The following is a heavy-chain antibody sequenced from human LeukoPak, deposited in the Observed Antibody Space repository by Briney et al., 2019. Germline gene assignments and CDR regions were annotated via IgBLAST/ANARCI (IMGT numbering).Heavy chain of an antibody. CDR3: ARDSSSSNYYYNMDV. CDR2: ISSSSIYI. D-gene: IGHD6-13*01. V-gene: IGHV3-21*01. CDR1: GFTLSTYT. J-gene: IGHJ6*03. Sequence: GGSLRLSCAASGFTLSTYTMSWVRQAPGKGLEGVSSISSSSIYIYYADSVEGRFTISRDNAEDSLYLQMNSLRAEDSAIYYCARDSSSSNYYYNMDVWGNGTTVTVSS.